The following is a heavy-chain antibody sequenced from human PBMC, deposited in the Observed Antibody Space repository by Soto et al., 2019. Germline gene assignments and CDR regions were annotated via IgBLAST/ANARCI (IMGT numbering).Heavy chain of an antibody. CDR3: ATDHVDADY. Sequence: QVQRVQSGAEVKKPGASVKVSCKTSGYTFTSSGISWVRQAPGQGLEWMGWISSYNGSTNYAQNLQGRVTMTTDTSTSTAYMEVRSLKSDDTAVYYCATDHVDADYWGQGTLVTVSS. CDR2: ISSYNGST. D-gene: IGHD5-18*01. V-gene: IGHV1-18*01. J-gene: IGHJ4*02. CDR1: GYTFTSSG.